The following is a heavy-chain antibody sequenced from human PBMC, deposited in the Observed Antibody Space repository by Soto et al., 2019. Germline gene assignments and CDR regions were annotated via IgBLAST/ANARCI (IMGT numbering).Heavy chain of an antibody. CDR3: ARDIVVVVAARDYYGMDV. CDR2: IIPIFGTA. Sequence: GASVKVSCKASGGTFSSYAISWVRQAPGQGLEWMGGIIPIFGTANYAQKFQGRVTITADESTSTAYMELSSLRSEDTAVYYCARDIVVVVAARDYYGMDVWGQGTTVTVYS. CDR1: GGTFSSYA. J-gene: IGHJ6*02. V-gene: IGHV1-69*13. D-gene: IGHD2-15*01.